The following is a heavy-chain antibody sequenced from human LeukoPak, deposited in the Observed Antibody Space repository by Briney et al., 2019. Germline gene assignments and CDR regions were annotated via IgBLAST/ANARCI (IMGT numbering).Heavy chain of an antibody. Sequence: SETLSLTCTVSGGSISSYYWSWIRQPAGKGLEWIGRIYTSGSTGYNPALKSRVTMSVDTSKNQFSLKLSSVTAADTAVYYCARVDLRAAYFDYWGQGTLVTVSS. CDR3: ARVDLRAAYFDY. D-gene: IGHD2-15*01. CDR1: GGSISSYY. CDR2: IYTSGST. V-gene: IGHV4-4*07. J-gene: IGHJ4*02.